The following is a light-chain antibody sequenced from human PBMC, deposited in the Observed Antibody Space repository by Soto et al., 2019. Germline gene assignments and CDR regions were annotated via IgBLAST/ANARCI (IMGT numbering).Light chain of an antibody. J-gene: IGKJ4*01. CDR1: QSVSSY. V-gene: IGKV3-11*01. Sequence: EIVLTQSPATLSLSPGERATLSCRASQSVSSYLAWYQQKPGQAPRLLIYDASNRATGIPARFSGSGSGPYFTLTIGSLEPEDFAVYYCQQRSNWPPGLTFGGGTKVEIK. CDR2: DAS. CDR3: QQRSNWPPGLT.